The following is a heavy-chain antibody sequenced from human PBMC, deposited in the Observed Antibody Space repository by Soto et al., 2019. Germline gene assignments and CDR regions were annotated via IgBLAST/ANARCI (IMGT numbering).Heavy chain of an antibody. CDR2: IWYDGSNK. Sequence: PGGSLRLSCAASGFTFSSYGMHWVRQAPGKGLEWVAVIWYDGSNKYYADSVKGRFTISRDNSKNTLYLQMNSLRAEDTAVYYCARGSQRASGWYLGNWFDPWGQGTLVTVSS. V-gene: IGHV3-33*01. CDR1: GFTFSSYG. J-gene: IGHJ5*02. D-gene: IGHD6-19*01. CDR3: ARGSQRASGWYLGNWFDP.